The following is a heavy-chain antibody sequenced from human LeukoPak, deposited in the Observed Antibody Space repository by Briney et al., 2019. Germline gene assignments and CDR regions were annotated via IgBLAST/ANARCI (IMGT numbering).Heavy chain of an antibody. J-gene: IGHJ6*04. Sequence: GGSLRLSCEATGFTFSDYYMHWVRQAPGKGLMWVSRISGDGTSLTYADSVRGRFTISRDNAKNTLYLQMNNLRAEDTAAYYCTRKLRGVYGMDVWGKGTTVTVSS. D-gene: IGHD3-10*01. V-gene: IGHV3-74*01. CDR3: TRKLRGVYGMDV. CDR1: GFTFSDYY. CDR2: ISGDGTSL.